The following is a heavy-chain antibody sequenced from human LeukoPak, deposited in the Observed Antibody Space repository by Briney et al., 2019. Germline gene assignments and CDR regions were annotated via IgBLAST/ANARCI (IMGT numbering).Heavy chain of an antibody. D-gene: IGHD1-26*01. V-gene: IGHV1-46*01. CDR2: INPSGGST. J-gene: IGHJ4*02. Sequence: GASVKVSCKASGYTFTSYYMHWVRQAPGQGLEWMGIINPSGGSTSYAQKFQGRVTMTRDMSTSTVYMELSSLRSEDTAVYYCASYGRRVGSVYWGQGTLVTVSS. CDR3: ASYGRRVGSVY. CDR1: GYTFTSYY.